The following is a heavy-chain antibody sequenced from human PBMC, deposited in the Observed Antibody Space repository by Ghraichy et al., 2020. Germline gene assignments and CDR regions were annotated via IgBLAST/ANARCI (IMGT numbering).Heavy chain of an antibody. V-gene: IGHV3-21*01. J-gene: IGHJ4*02. Sequence: GGSLRLSCAASGFTFSSYSMNWVRQAPGKGLEWVSSISSSSSYIYYADSVKGRFTISRDNAKNSLYLQMNSLRAEDTAVYYCARGKCSGGSCYGDFDYWGQGTLVTVSS. D-gene: IGHD2-15*01. CDR1: GFTFSSYS. CDR3: ARGKCSGGSCYGDFDY. CDR2: ISSSSSYI.